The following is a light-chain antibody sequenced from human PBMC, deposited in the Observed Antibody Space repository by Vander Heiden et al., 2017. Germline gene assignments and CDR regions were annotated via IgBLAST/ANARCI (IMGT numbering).Light chain of an antibody. CDR1: HRISIY. CDR2: AAS. Sequence: DRQITHSLAALFAAVGDRVRITCRASHRISIYLNCYQQKQGKAPKLLIYAASNLQSGVPSRLSGRGSATDLTLTMSSIQPEAFATYYCLQSASTAYTFG. V-gene: IGKV1-39*01. J-gene: IGKJ2*01. CDR3: LQSASTAYT.